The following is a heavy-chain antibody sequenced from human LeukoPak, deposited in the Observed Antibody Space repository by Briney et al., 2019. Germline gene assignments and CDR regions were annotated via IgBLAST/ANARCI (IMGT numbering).Heavy chain of an antibody. D-gene: IGHD6-25*01. J-gene: IGHJ4*02. Sequence: PGGSLRLSCAASGFTFSSYGMHWVRQAPGKGLEWVAFIRYDGSNKYYADSVKGRFTISRDNSKNTLYLQMNSLRAEDTAVYYCAKDFYSSESYYFDYWGQGTLVTVSS. CDR2: IRYDGSNK. CDR3: AKDFYSSESYYFDY. V-gene: IGHV3-30*02. CDR1: GFTFSSYG.